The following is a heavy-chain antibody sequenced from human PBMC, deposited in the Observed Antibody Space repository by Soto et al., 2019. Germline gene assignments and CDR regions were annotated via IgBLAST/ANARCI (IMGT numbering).Heavy chain of an antibody. D-gene: IGHD6-13*01. J-gene: IGHJ4*02. Sequence: QITLKESGPTLVKPTQTLTLTCTFSGFSLSSSGVGVGWIRQPPGKALAWLALIYWDNYKQYSPSLKNRFPITRDTSKNQVVLTMTKMEPVDTGTYYCARVMGSGTVGVFDYWGQGTLVTVSS. CDR2: IYWDNYK. CDR1: GFSLSSSGVG. CDR3: ARVMGSGTVGVFDY. V-gene: IGHV2-5*02.